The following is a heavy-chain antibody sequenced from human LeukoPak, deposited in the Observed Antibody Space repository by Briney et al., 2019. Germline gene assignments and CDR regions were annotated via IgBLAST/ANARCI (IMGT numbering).Heavy chain of an antibody. CDR2: IFVGSGNT. CDR1: GFTFTSSA. D-gene: IGHD1-26*01. Sequence: SVNVSCKASGFTFTSSAVQWVRQARGQRLEWIGWIFVGSGNTNYAQKFQERVTITRDMSTSTAYMELSSLRSEDTAVYYCAAGTQWELNYYYYGMDVWGQGTTVTVSS. V-gene: IGHV1-58*01. CDR3: AAGTQWELNYYYYGMDV. J-gene: IGHJ6*02.